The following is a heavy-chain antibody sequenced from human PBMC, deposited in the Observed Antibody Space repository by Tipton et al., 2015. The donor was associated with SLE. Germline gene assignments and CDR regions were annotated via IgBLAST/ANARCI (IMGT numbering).Heavy chain of an antibody. D-gene: IGHD3-16*01. J-gene: IGHJ2*01. CDR1: GFTFSSYW. Sequence: SLRLSCAASGFTFSSYWMSWVRQAPGKGLEWVANIKQDGSEKYYVDSVKGRFTISRDNAKNSLYLQMHSLRAEDTAVYYCARTITTGEFDYWGRGTLVTVSS. V-gene: IGHV3-7*03. CDR3: ARTITTGEFDY. CDR2: IKQDGSEK.